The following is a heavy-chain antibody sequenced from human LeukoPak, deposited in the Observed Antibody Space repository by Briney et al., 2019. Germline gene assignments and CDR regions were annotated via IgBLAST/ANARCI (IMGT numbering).Heavy chain of an antibody. J-gene: IGHJ3*02. V-gene: IGHV4-59*01. CDR2: IYYSGST. CDR1: GGSISSYY. Sequence: PSETLSLTCTASGGSISSYYWSWIRQPPGKGLEWIGYIYYSGSTNYNPSLKSRVTISVDTSKNQFSLKLSSVTAADTAVYYCARAGWSYSSSWYGHWLGGNAFDIWGQGTMVTVSS. CDR3: ARAGWSYSSSWYGHWLGGNAFDI. D-gene: IGHD6-13*01.